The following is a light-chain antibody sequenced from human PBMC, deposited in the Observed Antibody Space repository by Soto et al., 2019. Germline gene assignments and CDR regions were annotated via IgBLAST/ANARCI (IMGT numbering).Light chain of an antibody. CDR2: AAS. J-gene: IGKJ3*01. Sequence: AIEMTQSPSSLSASVGDRVTITCRASQAIRNDLGWYQQKPGKAPKLLIYAASTLQSGVPSRFSGSGSGTDFTLTISSLQPVDFATYYCLQDYNYPLTFGPGTTVDIK. CDR1: QAIRND. CDR3: LQDYNYPLT. V-gene: IGKV1-6*01.